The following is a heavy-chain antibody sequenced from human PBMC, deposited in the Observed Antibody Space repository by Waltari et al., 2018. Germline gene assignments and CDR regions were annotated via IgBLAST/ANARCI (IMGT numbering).Heavy chain of an antibody. CDR3: AKVPEPERDDILTGYYYFDY. V-gene: IGHV3-23*01. CDR2: IRGSGGST. D-gene: IGHD3-9*01. J-gene: IGHJ4*02. Sequence: EVQLLESGGGLVQPGGSLRLSCAASGFTFSSYAMSWVRPAPGKGLGWVSAIRGSGGSTYYADSVKGRFTISRDKSKNTLYLQMNSLRAEDTAVYYCAKVPEPERDDILTGYYYFDYWGQGTLVTVSS. CDR1: GFTFSSYA.